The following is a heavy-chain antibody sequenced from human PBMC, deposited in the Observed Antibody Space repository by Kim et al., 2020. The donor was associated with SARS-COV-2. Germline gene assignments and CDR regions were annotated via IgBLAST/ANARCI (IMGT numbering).Heavy chain of an antibody. J-gene: IGHJ5*02. V-gene: IGHV3-30*04. CDR2: ISYDGSNK. CDR3: ARDLLNDTPKTWFDP. CDR1: GFTFSSYA. D-gene: IGHD3-22*01. Sequence: GGSLRLSCAASGFTFSSYAMHWVRQAPGKGLEWVAVISYDGSNKYYADSVKGRFTISRDNSKNTLYLQMNSLRAEDTAVYYCARDLLNDTPKTWFDPWGQGTLVTVSS.